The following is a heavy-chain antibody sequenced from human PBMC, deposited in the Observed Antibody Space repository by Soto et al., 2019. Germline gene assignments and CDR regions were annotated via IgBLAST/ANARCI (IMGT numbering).Heavy chain of an antibody. CDR2: VSYDGSNK. D-gene: IGHD2-15*01. V-gene: IGHV3-30*04. J-gene: IGHJ4*02. CDR3: AKDRGRYCSGARCYLFDS. CDR1: GVTFNTYA. Sequence: GGSLRLSCAASGVTFNTYAMHWVRQAPGKGLEWVAIVSYDGSNKYYADSVKGRFTISRDNSKNTLNQQMNSVRAEDTAVYYCAKDRGRYCSGARCYLFDSWGQGTLVTV.